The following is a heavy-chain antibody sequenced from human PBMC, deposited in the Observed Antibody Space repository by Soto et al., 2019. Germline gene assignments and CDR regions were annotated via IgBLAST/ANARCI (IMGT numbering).Heavy chain of an antibody. Sequence: QVQLQESGPGLVKPSQTLSLTCIVSGGSINSHDHYWSWIRQLPGKGLEWIGHIYRRGSTSYHPSLESRLALSSATSQNQFALSLSSVTAADTAVYFCARDKGGELLKGSGIAVWGQGTTVTVSS. CDR2: IYRRGST. CDR1: GGSINSHDHY. CDR3: ARDKGGELLKGSGIAV. V-gene: IGHV4-31*03. J-gene: IGHJ6*02. D-gene: IGHD1-26*01.